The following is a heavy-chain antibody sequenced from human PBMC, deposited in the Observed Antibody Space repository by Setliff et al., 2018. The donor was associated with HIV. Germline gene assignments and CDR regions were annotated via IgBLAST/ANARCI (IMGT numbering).Heavy chain of an antibody. CDR3: ARDEENYYDSGGAFDI. D-gene: IGHD3-10*01. V-gene: IGHV1-3*01. J-gene: IGHJ4*02. CDR1: GYTFTGYA. Sequence: VKVSCKASGYTFTGYAIHWVRQAPGQRLEWMGWINAGNANRKYSQKFQGRVTITRDTSANTAYMELSSLRSEDTAVYYCARDEENYYDSGGAFDIWGQGSLVTVSS. CDR2: INAGNANR.